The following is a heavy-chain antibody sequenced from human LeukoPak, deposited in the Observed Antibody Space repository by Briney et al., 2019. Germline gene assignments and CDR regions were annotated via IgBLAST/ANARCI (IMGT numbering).Heavy chain of an antibody. CDR2: IYPGGSET. CDR1: GYSFSSYW. CDR3: ARASRDGYNQNFDH. D-gene: IGHD5-24*01. Sequence: GESLKISCKGLGYSFSSYWNAWVRQRPGKGLEWIGIIYPGGSETSYDPSFQGQVTISADRSTSTAYLQWSSLRASDTAIYYCARASRDGYNQNFDHWGQGILVTVSS. J-gene: IGHJ4*02. V-gene: IGHV5-51*01.